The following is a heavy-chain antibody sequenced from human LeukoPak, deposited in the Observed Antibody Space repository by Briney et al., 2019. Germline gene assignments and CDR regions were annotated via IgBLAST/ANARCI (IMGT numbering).Heavy chain of an antibody. J-gene: IGHJ4*02. D-gene: IGHD3-3*01. CDR2: IYYSGST. V-gene: IGHV4-59*01. CDR3: ANSRRITIFGVVSGFDY. CDR1: GGSISSYY. Sequence: SETLSLTCTVSGGSISSYYWSWIRQPPGKGLEWIGYIYYSGSTNYNPSLKSRVTISVDTSKNQFSLKLSSVTAADTAVYYCANSRRITIFGVVSGFDYWGQGTLVTVSS.